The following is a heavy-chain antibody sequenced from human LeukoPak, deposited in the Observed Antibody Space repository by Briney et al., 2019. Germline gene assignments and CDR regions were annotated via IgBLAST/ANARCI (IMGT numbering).Heavy chain of an antibody. D-gene: IGHD3-22*01. V-gene: IGHV3-30*04. J-gene: IGHJ6*02. CDR3: ARDVRAAPHYDFFHYGMDV. Sequence: PGRSLRLSCAASGFTFSSYAMHWVRQAPGKGLEWVAVISYDGSNKYYADSVKGRFTISRDISKNTLYLQMNSLRAEDTAVYYCARDVRAAPHYDFFHYGMDVWGPGTTVTVAS. CDR1: GFTFSSYA. CDR2: ISYDGSNK.